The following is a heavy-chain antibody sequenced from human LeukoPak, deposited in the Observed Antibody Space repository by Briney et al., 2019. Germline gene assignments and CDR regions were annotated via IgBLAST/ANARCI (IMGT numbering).Heavy chain of an antibody. J-gene: IGHJ6*02. V-gene: IGHV1-69*13. CDR3: ARDLGRSSGWFVGVFMDV. D-gene: IGHD6-19*01. Sequence: SVKVSCQASRGTFSSYAISWVRQAPGQGLEWMGGIIPIFGTANYAQKFQGRVTITADESTSTAYMELSSLRSEDTAVYYCARDLGRSSGWFVGVFMDVWGQGTTVTVSS. CDR2: IIPIFGTA. CDR1: RGTFSSYA.